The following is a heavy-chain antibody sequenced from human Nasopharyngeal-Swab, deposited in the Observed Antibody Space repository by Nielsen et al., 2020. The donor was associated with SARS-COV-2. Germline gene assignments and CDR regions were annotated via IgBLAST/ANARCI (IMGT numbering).Heavy chain of an antibody. CDR3: ASLGDSSGYYYRIDGYAHDAHDAFDI. Sequence: WIRQPPGKGLEWVAVISYDGSNKYYADSVKGRFTISRDNSKNTLYLQMSSLRAEDTAVYYCASLGDSSGYYYRIDGYAHDAHDAFDIWGQGTMVTVSS. CDR2: ISYDGSNK. J-gene: IGHJ3*02. V-gene: IGHV3-30-3*01. D-gene: IGHD3-22*01.